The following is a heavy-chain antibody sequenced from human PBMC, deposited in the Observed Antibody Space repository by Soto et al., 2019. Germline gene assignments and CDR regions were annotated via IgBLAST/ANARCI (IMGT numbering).Heavy chain of an antibody. Sequence: GGSLRLSCAASGFTFSSYWMSWVRQAPGKGLEWVANIKQDGSEKYYVDSVKGRFTISRDNAKNSLYLQMNSLRAEDTAVYYCARVSYGDYFHYYYMDVWGKGTTVTVSS. D-gene: IGHD4-17*01. J-gene: IGHJ6*03. V-gene: IGHV3-7*01. CDR2: IKQDGSEK. CDR3: ARVSYGDYFHYYYMDV. CDR1: GFTFSSYW.